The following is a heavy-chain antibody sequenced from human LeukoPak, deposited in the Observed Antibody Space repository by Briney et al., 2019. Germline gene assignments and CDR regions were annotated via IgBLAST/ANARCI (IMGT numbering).Heavy chain of an antibody. CDR1: GFTFSSYW. J-gene: IGHJ4*02. Sequence: GGSLRLSCAASGFTFSSYWMSWVRQAPGKGLEWVANIKQDGSEKYYVDSVKGRFTISRDNAKNSLYLQMNSLRAEDTAVYYCARDQYYYDSSGYYLFDYWGQGTLVTVSS. V-gene: IGHV3-7*01. CDR2: IKQDGSEK. D-gene: IGHD3-22*01. CDR3: ARDQYYYDSSGYYLFDY.